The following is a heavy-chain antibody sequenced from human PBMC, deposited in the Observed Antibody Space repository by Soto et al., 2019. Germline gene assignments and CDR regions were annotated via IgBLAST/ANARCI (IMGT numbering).Heavy chain of an antibody. V-gene: IGHV3-53*01. Sequence: GGSLRLPCAASGFTVSSNYMSWVRQAPGKGLEWVSVIYSGGSTYYADSVKGRFTISRDNSKNTLYLQMNSLRAEDTAVYYCARDHSSGWFEGAFDIWGQGTMVTVSS. CDR1: GFTVSSNY. CDR3: ARDHSSGWFEGAFDI. CDR2: IYSGGST. J-gene: IGHJ3*02. D-gene: IGHD6-19*01.